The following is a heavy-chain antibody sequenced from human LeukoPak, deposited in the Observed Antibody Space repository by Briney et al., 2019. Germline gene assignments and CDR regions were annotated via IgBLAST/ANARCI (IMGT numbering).Heavy chain of an antibody. D-gene: IGHD6-13*01. Sequence: GRSLRLSCAASGFTFSSYGMHWVRQAPGKGLEWVAVISYDGSNKYYADSVKGRFTISRDNSKNTLYLQMNSLRAEDTAVYYCAKGGLAAAWFIFDYWGQGTLLTVSS. CDR3: AKGGLAAAWFIFDY. V-gene: IGHV3-30*18. CDR1: GFTFSSYG. J-gene: IGHJ4*02. CDR2: ISYDGSNK.